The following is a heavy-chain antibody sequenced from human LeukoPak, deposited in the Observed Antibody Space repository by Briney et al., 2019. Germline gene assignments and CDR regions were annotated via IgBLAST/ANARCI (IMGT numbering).Heavy chain of an antibody. J-gene: IGHJ4*02. Sequence: GGSLRLSCAASGFTFRSYSMNWVRQAPGKGLEWVSSISSSNGYIYYADSVKGRFTISRDNAKNSLYLQMNSLRAEDTAVYYCAREGTAVATNFDYWGQGTLVTVSS. V-gene: IGHV3-21*01. CDR2: ISSSNGYI. CDR1: GFTFRSYS. CDR3: AREGTAVATNFDY. D-gene: IGHD5-18*01.